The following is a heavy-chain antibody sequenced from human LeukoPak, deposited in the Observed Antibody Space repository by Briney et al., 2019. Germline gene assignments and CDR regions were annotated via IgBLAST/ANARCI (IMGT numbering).Heavy chain of an antibody. CDR3: ARGIYYYDSSGYYY. CDR1: GGSISSSNW. V-gene: IGHV4-4*02. D-gene: IGHD3-22*01. J-gene: IGHJ4*02. CDR2: IYHSGST. Sequence: SETLSLTCAVSGGSISSSNWWSWVRQPPGKGLEWIGEIYHSGSTNYNPSLKSRVTISVDKSKNQFSLKLSSVTAADTAVYYCARGIYYYDSSGYYYWGQGTLVTVSS.